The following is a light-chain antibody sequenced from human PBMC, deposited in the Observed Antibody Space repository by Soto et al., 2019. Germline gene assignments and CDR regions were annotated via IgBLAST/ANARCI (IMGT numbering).Light chain of an antibody. V-gene: IGKV1-5*01. CDR3: QQYNSYPWT. Sequence: DIQMTQSPSTLSASVGDRVTITCRASQSISSWLAWYQQKPGKAPKLLIYDASSLESGVPSRFSGSGSGTEFTLTISSLQPDDFATYCCQQYNSYPWTFGQGNKVEIK. CDR1: QSISSW. J-gene: IGKJ1*01. CDR2: DAS.